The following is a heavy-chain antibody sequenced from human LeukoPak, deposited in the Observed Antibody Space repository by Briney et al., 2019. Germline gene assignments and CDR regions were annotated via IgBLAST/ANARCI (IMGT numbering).Heavy chain of an antibody. D-gene: IGHD5-18*01. CDR1: GGTFSTFG. CDR3: AADSYGNLPYYYYYYMDV. V-gene: IGHV1-69*06. Sequence: SVKVSCKASGGTFSTFGISWVRQAPGQGLEWMGGIIPMSGTVNNAQKFQGRVTITADKSTSTAYMELSSLRSEDTAVYYCAADSYGNLPYYYYYYMDVWGKGTTVTVSS. CDR2: IIPMSGTV. J-gene: IGHJ6*03.